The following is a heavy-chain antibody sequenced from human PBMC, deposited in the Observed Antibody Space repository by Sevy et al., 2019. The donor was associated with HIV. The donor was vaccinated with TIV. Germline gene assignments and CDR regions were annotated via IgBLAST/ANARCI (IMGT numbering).Heavy chain of an antibody. D-gene: IGHD6-25*01. CDR1: GGSISSSSYY. V-gene: IGHV4-39*01. CDR3: ARHKRSIAAEYFDY. Sequence: SETLSLTCTVSGGSISSSSYYWGWIRQPPGKGLEWIGSIYYSGSTYYNPSLKSRVTISVDTSKNQFSLKLSSVAAADTAVYYCARHKRSIAAEYFDYWGQGTLVTVSS. J-gene: IGHJ4*02. CDR2: IYYSGST.